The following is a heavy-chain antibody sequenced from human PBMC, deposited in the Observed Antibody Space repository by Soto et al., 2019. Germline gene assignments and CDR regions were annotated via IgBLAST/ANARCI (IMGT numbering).Heavy chain of an antibody. CDR2: IIPIFGTA. Sequence: SVKASCKASGGTFSSYAISWVRQAPGQGLEWMGGIIPIFGTANYAQKFQGRVTITADESTSTAYMELSSLRSEDTAVYYCARAPTYYYDSSGYYYDYWGQGTLVTVSS. CDR1: GGTFSSYA. CDR3: ARAPTYYYDSSGYYYDY. D-gene: IGHD3-22*01. V-gene: IGHV1-69*13. J-gene: IGHJ4*02.